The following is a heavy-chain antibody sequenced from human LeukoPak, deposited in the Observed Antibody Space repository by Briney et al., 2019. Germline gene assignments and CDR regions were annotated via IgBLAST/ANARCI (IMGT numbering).Heavy chain of an antibody. V-gene: IGHV3-21*04. CDR2: ISTTGTYI. D-gene: IGHD5/OR15-5a*01. Sequence: GGSLRLSCVASEFTFSQYTMHWVRQAPGKGLEWVSSISTTGTYISYADSVKGLFTSSRDNSRNTLYLQMNSLRAGDTAVYYCAKDVSTIEAADEYRGQGTLVTVSS. J-gene: IGHJ4*02. CDR3: AKDVSTIEAADEY. CDR1: EFTFSQYT.